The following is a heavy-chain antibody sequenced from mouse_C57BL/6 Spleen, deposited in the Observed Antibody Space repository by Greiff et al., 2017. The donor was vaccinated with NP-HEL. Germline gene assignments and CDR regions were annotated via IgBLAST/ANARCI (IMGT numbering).Heavy chain of an antibody. V-gene: IGHV1-55*01. D-gene: IGHD1-1*01. CDR2: IYPGSGST. CDR3: ARGGFITTVVAHFDY. J-gene: IGHJ2*01. Sequence: QVQLQQPGAELVKPGASVKMSCKASGYTFTSYWITWVKQRPGQGLEWIGDIYPGSGSTNYNEKFKSKATLPVDTSSSTAYMQLSSLTSEDSAVYYCARGGFITTVVAHFDYWGQGTTLTVSS. CDR1: GYTFTSYW.